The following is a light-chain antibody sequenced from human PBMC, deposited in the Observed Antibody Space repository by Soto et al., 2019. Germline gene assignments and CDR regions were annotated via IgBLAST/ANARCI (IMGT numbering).Light chain of an antibody. V-gene: IGKV3-20*01. CDR1: QSVSSSY. J-gene: IGKJ1*01. Sequence: EIVLTQSPGTLSLSLGERATISCRASQSVSSSYLAWYQQKPGQAPRLLIYAASSRATGIPDRFSGSGSGTVFTLTISRLEPEDFAVYYCQQYASSPEWTFGQGTKVEIK. CDR2: AAS. CDR3: QQYASSPEWT.